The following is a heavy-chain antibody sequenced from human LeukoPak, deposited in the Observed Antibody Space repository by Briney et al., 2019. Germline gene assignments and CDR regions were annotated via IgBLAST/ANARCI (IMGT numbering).Heavy chain of an antibody. D-gene: IGHD3-3*01. V-gene: IGHV3-23*01. Sequence: GASLRLSCAASGFTFSSYAMSWVRQAPGKGLEWVSAISGSGGNTYYVGSVKGRFTISRDNSKNTLYLQMNSLRAEDTAVYYCAKRKIPGLEVREWFGPWGQGTLVTVPS. CDR2: ISGSGGNT. CDR1: GFTFSSYA. J-gene: IGHJ5*02. CDR3: AKRKIPGLEVREWFGP.